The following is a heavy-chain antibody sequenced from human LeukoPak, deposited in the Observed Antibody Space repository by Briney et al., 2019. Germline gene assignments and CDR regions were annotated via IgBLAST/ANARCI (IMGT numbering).Heavy chain of an antibody. D-gene: IGHD4-23*01. CDR1: GGSISSGGYA. J-gene: IGHJ4*02. CDR2: IFHSGST. V-gene: IGHV4-30-2*01. CDR3: ARTPYGANSCADY. Sequence: KPSQTLSLTFGVSGGSISSGGYAWSWIRQPPGKGLEWIGYIFHSGSTYYNPSLKSRVTISIDASKNQFSLKLSSVTAADTAVYFCARTPYGANSCADYWGQGSLVTVSS.